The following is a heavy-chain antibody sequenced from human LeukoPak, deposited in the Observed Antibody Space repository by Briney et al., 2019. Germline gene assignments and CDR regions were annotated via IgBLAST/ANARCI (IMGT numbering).Heavy chain of an antibody. CDR2: INHSGST. CDR1: GGSFSGYY. Sequence: PSETLSLTCALYGGSFSGYYWSWIRQPPGKGLEWIGEINHSGSTNYNPSLKSRVTISVDTSKNQFSLKLSSVTAADTAVYYCARKGLRYFDWLPQGAFDIWGQGTMVTVSS. CDR3: ARKGLRYFDWLPQGAFDI. D-gene: IGHD3-9*01. V-gene: IGHV4-34*01. J-gene: IGHJ3*02.